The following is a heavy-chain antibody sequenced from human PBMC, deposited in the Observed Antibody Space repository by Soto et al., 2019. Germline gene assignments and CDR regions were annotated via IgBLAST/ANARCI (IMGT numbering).Heavy chain of an antibody. CDR3: ARGGCSSTSCPSVYYCYGMDV. D-gene: IGHD2-2*01. V-gene: IGHV4-4*02. J-gene: IGHJ6*02. Sequence: LSLTCAVSGGSISSSNWWSWVRQPPGKGLEWIGEIYHSGSTNYNPSLKSRVTISVDKSKNQFSLKLSSGTAADTAVYYCARGGCSSTSCPSVYYCYGMDVWGQGTTVTVSS. CDR1: GGSISSSNW. CDR2: IYHSGST.